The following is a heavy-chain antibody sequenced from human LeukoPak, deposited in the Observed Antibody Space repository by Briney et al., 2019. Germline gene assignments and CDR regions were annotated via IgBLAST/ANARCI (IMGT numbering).Heavy chain of an antibody. CDR2: INPSGGST. CDR3: ARDRALKPYSSGWYGVVLGWFDP. J-gene: IGHJ5*02. V-gene: IGHV1-46*01. CDR1: GYTFTSYY. Sequence: ASVKVSCKASGYTFTSYYMHWVRQAPGQGLEWMGIINPSGGSTSYAQKFQGRVTMTRDTSTSTVYMELSSLRSEDTAVYYCARDRALKPYSSGWYGVVLGWFDPWGQGTLVTVSS. D-gene: IGHD6-19*01.